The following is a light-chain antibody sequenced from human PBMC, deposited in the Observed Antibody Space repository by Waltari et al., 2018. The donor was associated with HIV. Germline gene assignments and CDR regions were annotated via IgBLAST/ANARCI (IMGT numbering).Light chain of an antibody. V-gene: IGLV4-69*01. CDR3: QTWGTGMV. J-gene: IGLJ2*01. CDR1: SGHSPYA. CDR2: INSDGTY. Sequence: QLVLTQSPSASASLGASVRLTCTLSSGHSPYALASPQQRPEKGPRYLMRINSDGTYNKRDGIPDRFSGSSSGAERYLSISSLQSEDEADYYCQTWGTGMVFGGGTKLTVL.